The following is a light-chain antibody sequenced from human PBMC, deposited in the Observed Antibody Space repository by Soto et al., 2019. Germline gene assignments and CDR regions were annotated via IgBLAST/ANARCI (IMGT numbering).Light chain of an antibody. J-gene: IGKJ2*01. CDR1: QSVLYSSNNKNY. CDR2: WAS. Sequence: DIVMTQSPDSLAVSLGERATINCKSSQSVLYSSNNKNYLAWYQQKPGQPPKLLIFWASTRESGVPDRFSGSGSGTDFTLTISSLQAEDVAVYYCQQYYTGLPFTFCQGTKLEIK. V-gene: IGKV4-1*01. CDR3: QQYYTGLPFT.